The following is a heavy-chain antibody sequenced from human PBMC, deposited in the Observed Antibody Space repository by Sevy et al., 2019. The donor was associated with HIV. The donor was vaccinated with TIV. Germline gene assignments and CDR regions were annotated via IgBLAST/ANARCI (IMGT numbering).Heavy chain of an antibody. CDR2: ISHGGSYE. Sequence: GGSLRLSCAASGFTFRSYAIHWVRQSPGKGLEWVALISHGGSYEYYVDSVKGRFTVSSDRSKNILYLQMDSLRAEDTAVYYCARMVSGGLRWELIKENAFDIWGQGTAVTVSS. V-gene: IGHV3-30-3*01. J-gene: IGHJ3*02. CDR3: ARMVSGGLRWELIKENAFDI. D-gene: IGHD4-17*01. CDR1: GFTFRSYA.